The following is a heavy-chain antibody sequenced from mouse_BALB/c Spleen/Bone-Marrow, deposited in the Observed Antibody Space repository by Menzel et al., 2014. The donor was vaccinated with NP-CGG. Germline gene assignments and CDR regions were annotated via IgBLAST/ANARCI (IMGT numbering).Heavy chain of an antibody. CDR2: IDPANGNT. Sequence: VQLQQSGAELVKPGASVKLSCTGSGFNIKDTFMHWVKQRPEQGLEWIGRIDPANGNTKYDPKFQGKATITADTSSNTTSLQLTSLTSEDTTVYYCTRGKDYWGQGTTLAVSS. J-gene: IGHJ2*01. V-gene: IGHV14-3*02. CDR1: GFNIKDTF. CDR3: TRGKDY.